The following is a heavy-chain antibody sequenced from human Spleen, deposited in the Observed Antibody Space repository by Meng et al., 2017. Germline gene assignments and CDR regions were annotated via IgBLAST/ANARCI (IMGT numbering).Heavy chain of an antibody. J-gene: IGHJ4*02. D-gene: IGHD2-8*02. CDR2: IYYSGST. Sequence: QVQLQESGPGLVKPSQTLSRTCTVAGGSVSSGDYYWTWIRQPPGKGLEWIGYIYYSGSTXXNPSLRSRVTTSIDTSKNQFSLKLSXVTAADTAVYYCARHPESGGPFDCWGQGTLVTVSS. CDR1: GGSVSSGDYY. V-gene: IGHV4-30-4*01. CDR3: ARHPESGGPFDC.